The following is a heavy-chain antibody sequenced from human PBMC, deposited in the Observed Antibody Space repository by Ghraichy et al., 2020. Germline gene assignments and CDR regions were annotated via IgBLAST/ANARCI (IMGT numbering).Heavy chain of an antibody. CDR2: ISGSSSDT. V-gene: IGHV3-11*06. Sequence: GGSLRLSCAASGFTFNDWYMSWIRQAPGKGPEWVSYISGSSSDTKYADSVKGRFTISRDNAKSSVYLQMTSLRVEDTAVYYCVKSAGREGGFRGQGTLVTVSS. J-gene: IGHJ4*02. CDR3: VKSAGREGGF. D-gene: IGHD3-16*01. CDR1: GFTFNDWY.